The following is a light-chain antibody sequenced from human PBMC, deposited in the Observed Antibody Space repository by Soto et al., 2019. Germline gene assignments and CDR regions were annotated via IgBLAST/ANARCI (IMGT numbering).Light chain of an antibody. Sequence: DIQMTQSPSTLSASVGDRVTITCGASQSVRSWLAWYQQKPGRAPKFLIYDASSLESGVPARFSGSGSGTDFTLTISSLEPEDFAVYYCQQRSNWPWTFGQGTKVDIK. J-gene: IGKJ1*01. CDR3: QQRSNWPWT. V-gene: IGKV1-5*01. CDR1: QSVRSW. CDR2: DAS.